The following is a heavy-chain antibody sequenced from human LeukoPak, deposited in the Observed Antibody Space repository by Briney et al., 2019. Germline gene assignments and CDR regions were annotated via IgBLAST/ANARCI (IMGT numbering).Heavy chain of an antibody. CDR1: GFTFSSYS. CDR2: ISSSSSTI. V-gene: IGHV3-48*01. D-gene: IGHD4-17*01. CDR3: ARDSNDGDYAGVLFDY. J-gene: IGHJ4*02. Sequence: PGGSLRLSCAASGFTFSSYSMNWVRQAPGKGLGWVSYISSSSSTIYYADSVKGRFTISRDNAKNSLYLQMNSLRAEDTAVYYCARDSNDGDYAGVLFDYWGQGTLVTVSS.